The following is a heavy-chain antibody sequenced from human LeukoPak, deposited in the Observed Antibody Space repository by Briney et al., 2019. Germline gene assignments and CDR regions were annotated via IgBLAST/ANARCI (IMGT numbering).Heavy chain of an antibody. V-gene: IGHV3-11*04. CDR2: ISSSGSPI. Sequence: GGSLRLSCAASGFTFSDYYMSWIRQAPGKGLEWDSYISSSGSPIYYADSVKGRFTISRDNAKNSPYLQMSSLRAEDTAVYYCTRVEETATTAAIIRKYSYYYYYMDVWGKGNTVTVSS. CDR1: GFTFSDYY. CDR3: TRVEETATTAAIIRKYSYYYYYMDV. D-gene: IGHD4-11*01. J-gene: IGHJ6*03.